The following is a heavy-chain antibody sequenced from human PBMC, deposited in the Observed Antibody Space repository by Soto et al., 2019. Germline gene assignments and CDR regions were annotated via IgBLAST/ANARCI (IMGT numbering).Heavy chain of an antibody. CDR1: GGSISSGDYS. J-gene: IGHJ5*02. CDR2: IYNSGIT. D-gene: IGHD3-3*01. V-gene: IGHV4-30-4*01. Sequence: QVLLQESGPGLVKSSQTLSLTCTVSGGSISSGDYSWSWVRQSPGKGLEWIGHIYNSGITYYNPSLKRRVVIYIDTSRNQFSLRLNSLTAADRAVYFCARGVTVFGLVSRFWFDPWGQGTVVTVSS. CDR3: ARGVTVFGLVSRFWFDP.